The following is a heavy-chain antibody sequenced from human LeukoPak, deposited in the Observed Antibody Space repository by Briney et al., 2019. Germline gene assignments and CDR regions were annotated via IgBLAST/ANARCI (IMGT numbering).Heavy chain of an antibody. V-gene: IGHV3-30*16. CDR1: GFTFSSYA. J-gene: IGHJ4*02. CDR3: ASELMVYAHY. Sequence: GRSLRLSCAASGFTFSSYAMHWVRQAPGKGLEWVAVISYDGSNKYYADSVKGRFTISRDNSKNTLYLQMNSLRAEDTAVYYCASELMVYAHYWGQGTLVTVSS. D-gene: IGHD2-8*01. CDR2: ISYDGSNK.